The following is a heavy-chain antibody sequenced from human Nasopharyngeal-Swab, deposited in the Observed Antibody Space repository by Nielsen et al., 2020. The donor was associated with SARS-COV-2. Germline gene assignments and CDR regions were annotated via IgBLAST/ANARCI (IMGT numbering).Heavy chain of an antibody. D-gene: IGHD3/OR15-3a*01. CDR2: MNPKSGDV. V-gene: IGHV1-8*01. J-gene: IGHJ5*02. CDR3: ARGAFGLGHSWFDP. CDR1: GYTFSRND. Sequence: ASVQVSCKSSGYTFSRNDINWVRQATGQGLEWMGWMNPKSGDVGYAQKFQGRVTMIRNTSTTTAYMELSSLRHEDTAVYYCARGAFGLGHSWFDPWGQGTLVTVSS.